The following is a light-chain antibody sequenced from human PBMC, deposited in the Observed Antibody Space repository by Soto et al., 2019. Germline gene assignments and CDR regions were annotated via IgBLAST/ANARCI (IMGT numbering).Light chain of an antibody. J-gene: IGLJ1*01. V-gene: IGLV2-8*01. CDR1: SSDVGGYNY. Sequence: QSALTQPPSASGSPGQSVTISCTGTSSDVGGYNYVSWYQQHPGKAPKLMIYEVSKRPSGVPDRFSGSKSGNTASLTISGLQAEDEAEYYCSSYTDSSNYVFGTGTKVTVL. CDR2: EVS. CDR3: SSYTDSSNYV.